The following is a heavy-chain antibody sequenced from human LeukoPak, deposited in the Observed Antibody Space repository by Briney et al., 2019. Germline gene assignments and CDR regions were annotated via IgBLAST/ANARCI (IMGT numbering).Heavy chain of an antibody. CDR2: IWYDGSNK. D-gene: IGHD3-3*01. CDR3: ARGGTYYDFSGFDP. CDR1: GFTFSSYG. Sequence: GGSLRLSCAASGFTFSSYGMHWVRQAPGKGLEWVAVIWYDGSNKYYADSVKGRFTISRDDSKNTLYLQMNSLRAEDTAVYYCARGGTYYDFSGFDPWGQGTLVTVSS. J-gene: IGHJ5*02. V-gene: IGHV3-33*01.